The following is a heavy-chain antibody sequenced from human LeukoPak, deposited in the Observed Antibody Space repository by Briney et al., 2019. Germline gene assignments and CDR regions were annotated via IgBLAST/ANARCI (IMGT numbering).Heavy chain of an antibody. D-gene: IGHD1-14*01. V-gene: IGHV4-59*01. CDR2: IYYSGST. CDR1: GGSIYSYF. Sequence: SETLSLTCTVSGGSIYSYFWNWIRQPPGKGLEWIGYIYYSGSTNYNPSLKSRVTMSLDTSKNQIFLRLSSVTAADTAVYYCARDVSCNLYRDWGQGTLVTVSS. CDR3: ARDVSCNLYRD. J-gene: IGHJ4*01.